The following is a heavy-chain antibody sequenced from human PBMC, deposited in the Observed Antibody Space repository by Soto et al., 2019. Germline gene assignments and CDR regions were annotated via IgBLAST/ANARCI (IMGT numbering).Heavy chain of an antibody. CDR1: GGTFSSYA. Sequence: SVKVSCKASGGTFSSYAISWVRQAPGQGLEWMGGIIPIFGTANYAQKFQGRVTITADESTSTAYMELSSLRSEDTAVYYCARAYYYDSSATYYYYGMDVWGQGTTVTVSS. CDR3: ARAYYYDSSATYYYYGMDV. D-gene: IGHD3-22*01. CDR2: IIPIFGTA. J-gene: IGHJ6*02. V-gene: IGHV1-69*13.